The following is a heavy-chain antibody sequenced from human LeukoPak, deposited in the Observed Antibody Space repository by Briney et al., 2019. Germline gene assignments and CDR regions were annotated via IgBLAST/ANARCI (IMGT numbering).Heavy chain of an antibody. Sequence: ASVKVSCKASGGTFSSYAISWVRQTPGQGLEWMGGIIPIFGTANYAQKFQGRVTITADESTSTAYMELSSLRSEDTAVYNCRVVPAVDFDYWGQGTLVTVSS. D-gene: IGHD2-2*01. CDR2: IIPIFGTA. J-gene: IGHJ4*02. V-gene: IGHV1-69*13. CDR1: GGTFSSYA. CDR3: RVVPAVDFDY.